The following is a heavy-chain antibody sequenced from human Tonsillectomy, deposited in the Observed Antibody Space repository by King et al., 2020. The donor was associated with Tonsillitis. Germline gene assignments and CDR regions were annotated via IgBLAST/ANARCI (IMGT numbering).Heavy chain of an antibody. CDR1: GFTFSSYA. D-gene: IGHD3-10*01. CDR3: AKDQWLWFGESHFDY. V-gene: IGHV3-23*04. CDR2: ISGRGGST. Sequence: VQLVESGGGLVQPGGSLRLSCAASGFTFSSYAMSWVRQAPGKGLEWVSAISGRGGSTYYADSVKGRFTISRDNSKNTLYLQMNSLRAEDTVVYYCAKDQWLWFGESHFDYWGQGTLVTVSS. J-gene: IGHJ4*02.